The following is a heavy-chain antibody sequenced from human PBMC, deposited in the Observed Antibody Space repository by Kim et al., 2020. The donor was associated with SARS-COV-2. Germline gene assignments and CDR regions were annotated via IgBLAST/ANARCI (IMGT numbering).Heavy chain of an antibody. J-gene: IGHJ4*02. V-gene: IGHV3-33*06. CDR2: IWYDGSNK. CDR1: GFTFSSYG. CDR3: AKDTVRGITMVRGVIPPPYYFDY. Sequence: GGSLRLSCAASGFTFSSYGMHWVRQAPGKGLEWVAVIWYDGSNKYYADSVKGRFTISRDNSKNTLYLQMNSLRAEYTAVYYCAKDTVRGITMVRGVIPPPYYFDYWGQGTLVTVSS. D-gene: IGHD3-10*01.